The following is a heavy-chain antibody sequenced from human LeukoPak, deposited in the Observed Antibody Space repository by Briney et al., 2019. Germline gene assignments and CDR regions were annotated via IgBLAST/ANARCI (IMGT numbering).Heavy chain of an antibody. J-gene: IGHJ4*02. CDR3: AKAQFPYSTSSFDY. CDR1: GFTFDDYA. V-gene: IGHV3-9*01. CDR2: ISWNSGSI. Sequence: PGGSLRLSCAASGFTFDDYAMHWVRQAPGKGLEWVSGISWNSGSIGYADSVKGRFTISRDNAKNSLYLQMNSLRAEDTALYYCAKAQFPYSTSSFDYWGQGTLVTVSS. D-gene: IGHD6-13*01.